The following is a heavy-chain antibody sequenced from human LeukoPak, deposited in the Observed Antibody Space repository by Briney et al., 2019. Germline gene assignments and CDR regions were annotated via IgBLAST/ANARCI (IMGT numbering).Heavy chain of an antibody. CDR1: GDSITNPKW. CDR2: IYYSGTA. CDR3: ARDPLSWGSQADDY. Sequence: PSGTLSLTCAVSGDSITNPKWWSWVRQPPGKGLEWLGEIYYSGTANYNPSLKSRVTISEDTSKNLFSLKLSSVTAADTAVYYCARDPLSWGSQADDYWGQGTLVTVSS. V-gene: IGHV4-4*02. J-gene: IGHJ4*02. D-gene: IGHD3-16*01.